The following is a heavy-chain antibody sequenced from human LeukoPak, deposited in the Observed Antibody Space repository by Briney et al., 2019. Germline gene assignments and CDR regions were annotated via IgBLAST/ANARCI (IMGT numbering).Heavy chain of an antibody. J-gene: IGHJ4*02. V-gene: IGHV3-15*01. CDR1: GFTFSNAW. Sequence: GGSLRLSCAVSGFTFSNAWMSWVRQAPGKGLEWVGRIRSNTDGGTTDYTAPVKGRFTISRDDSKNTVYLQKNSLKTEDTAVYYRTTGPGRHPYNFDYWGQGTLVTVSS. CDR3: TTGPGRHPYNFDY. D-gene: IGHD3-16*02. CDR2: IRSNTDGGTT.